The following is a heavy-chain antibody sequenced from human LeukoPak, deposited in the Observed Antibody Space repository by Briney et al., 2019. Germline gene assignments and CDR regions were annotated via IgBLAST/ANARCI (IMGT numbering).Heavy chain of an antibody. J-gene: IGHJ4*02. Sequence: PGGSLRLPCAASGFTFSSYEMNWVRQAPGKGLEWVSYLSSRGSNINHADSVKGRFTVSRDNPQHRLYLKMNRQSAGHTAVYFCVRATTSGFGTLHFDYWGEGTLVSVSS. CDR2: LSSRGSNI. CDR3: VRATTSGFGTLHFDY. CDR1: GFTFSSYE. V-gene: IGHV3-48*03. D-gene: IGHD3-16*01.